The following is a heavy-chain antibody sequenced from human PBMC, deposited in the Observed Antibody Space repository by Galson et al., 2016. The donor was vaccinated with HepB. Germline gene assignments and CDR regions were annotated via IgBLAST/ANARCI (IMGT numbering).Heavy chain of an antibody. CDR1: GFTFDVYT. V-gene: IGHV3-43*01. D-gene: IGHD3-10*01. Sequence: SLRLSCAASGFTFDVYTMHWVRQAPGKGLEWVSLISWDGLKTYSADSVKGRFTISRDNRKNSLYLQMDNLRNEDTALYYCGKDWGSLWESSGKGMDVWGQGTTVTVSS. J-gene: IGHJ6*02. CDR3: GKDWGSLWESSGKGMDV. CDR2: ISWDGLKT.